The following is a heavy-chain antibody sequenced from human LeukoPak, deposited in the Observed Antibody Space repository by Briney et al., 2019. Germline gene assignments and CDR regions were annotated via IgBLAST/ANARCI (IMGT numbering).Heavy chain of an antibody. J-gene: IGHJ4*02. CDR2: INHSGNT. Sequence: SETLSLTCAVYGGSFSGYYWSWIRQPPGKGLEWIGEINHSGNTNYNPSLKSRVTISADTSKNQFSLNLNSVTAADRAVYYCARGDMRQWLRYFDYWGQGTRVTVSS. CDR1: GGSFSGYY. V-gene: IGHV4-34*01. CDR3: ARGDMRQWLRYFDY. D-gene: IGHD6-19*01.